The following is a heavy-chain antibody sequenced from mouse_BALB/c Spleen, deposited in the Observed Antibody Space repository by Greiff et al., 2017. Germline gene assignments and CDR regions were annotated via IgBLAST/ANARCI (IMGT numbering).Heavy chain of an antibody. Sequence: VKLKESGPGLVAPSQSLSITCTVSGFSLTSYGVHWVRQPPGKGLEWLGVIWAGGSTNYNSALMSRLSISKDNSKSQVFLKMNSLQTDDTAMYYCARDGVTTAKGYAMDYWGQGTSVTVSS. CDR3: ARDGVTTAKGYAMDY. CDR1: GFSLTSYG. V-gene: IGHV2-9*02. D-gene: IGHD1-2*01. J-gene: IGHJ4*01. CDR2: IWAGGST.